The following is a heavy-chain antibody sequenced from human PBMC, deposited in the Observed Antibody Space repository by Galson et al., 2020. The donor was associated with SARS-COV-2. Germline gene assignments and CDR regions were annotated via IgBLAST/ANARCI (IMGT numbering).Heavy chain of an antibody. D-gene: IGHD3-10*01. Sequence: SLKISCVGSGFKFEDSAMHWVRQAPGKGLEWVSGISWNSDRFAYGASVKGRFTIFRDNTKNSVYLQMDELRTEDTAVYYCAKANFYGSGSYCDSWCRGIMVTVSS. V-gene: IGHV3-9*01. J-gene: IGHJ4*02. CDR1: GFKFEDSA. CDR2: ISWNSDRF. CDR3: AKANFYGSGSYCDS.